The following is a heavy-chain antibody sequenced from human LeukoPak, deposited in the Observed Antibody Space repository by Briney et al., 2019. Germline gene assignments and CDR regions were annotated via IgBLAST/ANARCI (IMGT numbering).Heavy chain of an antibody. D-gene: IGHD3-10*01. CDR3: ARDVEGEDYYYGMDV. V-gene: IGHV3-53*01. Sequence: GGSLTLSCAASGFTVSSKYMSWVRQAPGKGLEWVSVIYSGGSTYYADSVKGRFTISRDNSKNTLYLQMNSLRAEDTAVYYCARDVEGEDYYYGMDVWGQGTTVTVSS. CDR2: IYSGGST. CDR1: GFTVSSKY. J-gene: IGHJ6*02.